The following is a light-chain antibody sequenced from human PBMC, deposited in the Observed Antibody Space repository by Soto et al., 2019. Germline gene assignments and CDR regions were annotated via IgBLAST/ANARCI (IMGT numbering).Light chain of an antibody. CDR2: END. V-gene: IGLV1-51*02. CDR1: SSNIGKYY. Sequence: QSVLTQPPSVSAAPGQKVTMSCSGSSSNIGKYYVSWHQQLPGTAPKLLIYENDKRPSGIPDRFSGSKSGTSATLGITGLQTGDEADYYCGTWDSSLTTFVVGTG. CDR3: GTWDSSLTTFV. J-gene: IGLJ1*01.